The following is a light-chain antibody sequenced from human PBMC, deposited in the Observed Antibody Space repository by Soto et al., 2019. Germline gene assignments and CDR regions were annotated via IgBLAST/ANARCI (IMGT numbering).Light chain of an antibody. CDR1: EHINNY. CDR2: DAS. Sequence: DIQMTQSPPSLSASVGDRVTITCQASEHINNYLNWYQQIQGKAPKLLIYDASNLAAGAPSRFSGSGSGTSFTFAIIGLQPDDVATYYCQQYDSLPLTFGGGTKVEIK. V-gene: IGKV1-33*01. CDR3: QQYDSLPLT. J-gene: IGKJ4*01.